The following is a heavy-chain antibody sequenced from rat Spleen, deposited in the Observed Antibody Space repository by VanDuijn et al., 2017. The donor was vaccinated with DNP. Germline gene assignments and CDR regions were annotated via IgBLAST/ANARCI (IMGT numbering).Heavy chain of an antibody. CDR3: ARQWDS. J-gene: IGHJ2*01. V-gene: IGHV5-7*01. Sequence: EVQLVESGGGLVQPGRSLKLSCAASGFTFSDHNMAWVRQAPKKGLEWVATINYDGSNTYYRDSVKGRFTISRDNGESTLFLQMDSLRSEDTATYYCARQWDSWGQGVMVTVSS. CDR2: INYDGSNT. CDR1: GFTFSDHN.